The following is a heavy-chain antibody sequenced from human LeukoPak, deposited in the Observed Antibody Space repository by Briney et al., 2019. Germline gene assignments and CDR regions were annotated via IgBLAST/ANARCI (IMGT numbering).Heavy chain of an antibody. CDR2: ISLSGGST. J-gene: IGHJ4*02. V-gene: IGHV3-23*01. CDR3: GKSGIVLMVYGVIAPYFDK. D-gene: IGHD2-8*01. CDR1: GLTFSSYV. Sequence: GGTLSLSYAASGLTFSSYVWSWLRQAPGKGLEWVSAISLSGGSTHYADSVKGRFTISRENSKNTLYLQMNSLRAEATDVYYWGKSGIVLMVYGVIAPYFDKWGQEPLVSLSS.